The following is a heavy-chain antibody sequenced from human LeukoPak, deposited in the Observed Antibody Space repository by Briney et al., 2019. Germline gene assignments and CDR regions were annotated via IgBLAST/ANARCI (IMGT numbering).Heavy chain of an antibody. V-gene: IGHV3-23*01. D-gene: IGHD1-26*01. CDR1: GFTFSSYA. J-gene: IGHJ4*02. CDR2: VSGTGGST. CDR3: AKVHLDEWELPTTYYFDY. Sequence: GGSLRLSCAASGFTFSSYAMSWVRQAPGKGLEWVASVSGTGGSTYYAASVKGRFTISRDNSKNTLYLQMNSLRAEDTAVYYCAKVHLDEWELPTTYYFDYWGQGTLVTVSS.